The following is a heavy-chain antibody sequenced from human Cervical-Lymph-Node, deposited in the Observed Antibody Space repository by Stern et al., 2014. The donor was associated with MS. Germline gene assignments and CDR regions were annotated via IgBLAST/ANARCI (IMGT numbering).Heavy chain of an antibody. CDR3: ARGPPLMVISWFDP. J-gene: IGHJ5*02. V-gene: IGHV4-34*01. Sequence: QVQLQQWGAGLLKPSETLSLTCAAYGGSFTGYFWSWIRQPPGKGLEWIGEINHRGRVNYNPSLKSRVIMSVDTSKNQFSLNLTSVAVADTAVYYCARGPPLMVISWFDPWGQGTLVTVSS. CDR1: GGSFTGYF. CDR2: INHRGRV. D-gene: IGHD2-21*01.